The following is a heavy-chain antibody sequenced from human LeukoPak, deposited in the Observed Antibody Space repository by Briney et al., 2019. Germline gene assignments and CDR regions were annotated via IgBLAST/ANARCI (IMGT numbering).Heavy chain of an antibody. Sequence: ASVTVSCTASGYTFTGYYMHWVRQAPGQGLEWVGWINPNSGGTNYAQKFQGRVTMTRDTSISTAYMELSRLRSDDTAVYYCAREVTLRTGDLDYWGQGTLVTVPS. CDR3: AREVTLRTGDLDY. CDR1: GYTFTGYY. CDR2: INPNSGGT. V-gene: IGHV1-2*02. D-gene: IGHD7-27*01. J-gene: IGHJ4*02.